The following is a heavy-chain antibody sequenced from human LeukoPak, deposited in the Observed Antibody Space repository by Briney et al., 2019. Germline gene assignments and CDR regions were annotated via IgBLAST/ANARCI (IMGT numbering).Heavy chain of an antibody. CDR2: INQDGTEK. V-gene: IGHV3-7*03. CDR3: AKGLAAGSQYFDY. D-gene: IGHD6-25*01. CDR1: GFTFSSYW. J-gene: IGHJ4*02. Sequence: GGSLRLSCAASGFTFSSYWMSWVRQAPGEGLEWVAKINQDGTEKAYVDSVRGRFTISRDNAKNSLFLQMNSLRAEDTAVYYCAKGLAAGSQYFDYWGQGTLVTVSS.